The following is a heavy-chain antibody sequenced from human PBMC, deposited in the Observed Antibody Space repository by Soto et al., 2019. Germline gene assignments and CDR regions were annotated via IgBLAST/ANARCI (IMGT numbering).Heavy chain of an antibody. V-gene: IGHV3-53*04. J-gene: IGHJ4*02. CDR2: IYSGGST. Sequence: GGSLRLSCAASGFTVSSNYMSWVRQAPGKGLEWVSVIYSGGSTYYADSVKGRFTISRHNSKNTLYLQMNSLRAEDTAVYYCARVSWNYYLAIDYWGQGTLVTVST. CDR1: GFTVSSNY. CDR3: ARVSWNYYLAIDY. D-gene: IGHD1-7*01.